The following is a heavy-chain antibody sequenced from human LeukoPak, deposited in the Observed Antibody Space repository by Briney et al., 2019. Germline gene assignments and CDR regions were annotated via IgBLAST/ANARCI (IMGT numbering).Heavy chain of an antibody. CDR2: ISPNSGGT. CDR3: ARLVVGARAAFDY. CDR1: GYTFTGYY. V-gene: IGHV1-2*02. J-gene: IGHJ4*02. Sequence: GASVKVSCKASGYTFTGYYMHWVRQAPGQGLEWMGWISPNSGGTNYAQKFQGRVTMTRDTSISTAYMELSSLRSDDTAVYYCARLVVGARAAFDYWGQGTLVTVSS. D-gene: IGHD1-26*01.